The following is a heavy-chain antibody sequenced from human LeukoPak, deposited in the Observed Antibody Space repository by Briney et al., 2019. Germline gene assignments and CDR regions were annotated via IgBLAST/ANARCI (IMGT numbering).Heavy chain of an antibody. CDR1: GGSFSGYY. CDR3: ARGHSSSWYGYLYY. D-gene: IGHD6-13*01. V-gene: IGHV4-34*01. Sequence: SETLSLTCAVYGGSFSGYYWSWIRHPPGKGLEWIGEINHSGSTNYNPSLKSRVTISVDTSKNQFSLKLSSVTAADTAVYYCARGHSSSWYGYLYYWGQGTLVTVSS. J-gene: IGHJ4*02. CDR2: INHSGST.